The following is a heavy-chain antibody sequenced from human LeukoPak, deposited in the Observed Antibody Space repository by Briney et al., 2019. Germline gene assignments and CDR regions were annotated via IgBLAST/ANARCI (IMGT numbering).Heavy chain of an antibody. J-gene: IGHJ3*02. D-gene: IGHD6-19*01. V-gene: IGHV4-59*01. CDR3: ARDISVAGGLDAFDI. Sequence: SETLSLTCTVSGGSISSYYWSWIRQPPGKGLEWIGYIYYSGSTNYNPSLKRRVTISVDTSKNQFSLKLSSVTAADTAVYYCARDISVAGGLDAFDIWGQGTMVTVSS. CDR2: IYYSGST. CDR1: GGSISSYY.